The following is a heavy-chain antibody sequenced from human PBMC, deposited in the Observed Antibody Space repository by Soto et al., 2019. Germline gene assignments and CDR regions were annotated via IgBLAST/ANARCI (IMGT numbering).Heavy chain of an antibody. CDR1: GFSFRNYA. CDR3: ARIPHRYDALTGPGY. D-gene: IGHD3-9*01. Sequence: LRLSCVDSGFSFRNYAMHWFRQAPGKGLEWVAVISYDGSNKYYADSVKGRFTISRDNSENTLYLQLNSLRVEDTAIYYCARIPHRYDALTGPGYWGQGALVTVSS. V-gene: IGHV3-30*04. J-gene: IGHJ4*02. CDR2: ISYDGSNK.